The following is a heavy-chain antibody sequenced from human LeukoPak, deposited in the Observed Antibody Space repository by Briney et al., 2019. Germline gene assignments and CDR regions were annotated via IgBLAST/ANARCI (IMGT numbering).Heavy chain of an antibody. V-gene: IGHV5-51*01. Sequence: GEALKIFWRGFGYSFSSYWIGLVRQVPGKGLEWMGLIYPGDSDTRYSPSFKGQVTISADKAISTAYLQWSSLKAPDTAMYYCARLGGHAFDIWGQGTMVTVSS. CDR2: IYPGDSDT. CDR3: ARLGGHAFDI. J-gene: IGHJ3*02. CDR1: GYSFSSYW.